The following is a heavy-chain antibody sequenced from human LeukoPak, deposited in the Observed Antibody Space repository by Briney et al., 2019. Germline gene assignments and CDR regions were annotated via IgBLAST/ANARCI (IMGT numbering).Heavy chain of an antibody. CDR3: ARGPYYYDSSGYYRCFDY. D-gene: IGHD3-22*01. Sequence: SETLSLTCAAYGGSLSGYYWSWIRQPPGKGLEWIGEINHSGSTNYNPSLKSRVTISVDTSKNQFSLKLSSVTAADTAVYYCARGPYYYDSSGYYRCFDYWGQGTLVTVSS. CDR2: INHSGST. J-gene: IGHJ4*02. V-gene: IGHV4-34*01. CDR1: GGSLSGYY.